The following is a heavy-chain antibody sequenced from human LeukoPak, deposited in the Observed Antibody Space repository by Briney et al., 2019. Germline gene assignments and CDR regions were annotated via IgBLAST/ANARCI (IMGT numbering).Heavy chain of an antibody. CDR1: GFTFSAYA. J-gene: IGHJ4*02. CDR2: IDGSGDKT. V-gene: IGHV3-23*01. Sequence: PGGSLRLSCITSGFTFSAYAMTWVRQAPGQGLEWISSIDGSGDKTYYGDSVKGRFTISRDNSKNTLYLQMNSLRAEDTAVYYCARGYYDFWSGYVDYWGQGTLVTVSS. CDR3: ARGYYDFWSGYVDY. D-gene: IGHD3-3*01.